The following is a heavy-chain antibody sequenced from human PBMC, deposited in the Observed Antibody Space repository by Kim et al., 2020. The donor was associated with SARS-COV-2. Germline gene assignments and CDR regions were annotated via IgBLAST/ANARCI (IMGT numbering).Heavy chain of an antibody. CDR2: INHSGST. D-gene: IGHD3-10*01. CDR3: ARRRGYYGSGSYNTPHYY. V-gene: IGHV4-34*01. Sequence: SETLSLTCAVYGGSFSGYYWSWIRQPPGKGLEWIGEINHSGSTNYNPSLKSRVTISVDTSKNQFSLKLSSVTAADTAVYYCARRRGYYGSGSYNTPHYY. CDR1: GGSFSGYY. J-gene: IGHJ6*01.